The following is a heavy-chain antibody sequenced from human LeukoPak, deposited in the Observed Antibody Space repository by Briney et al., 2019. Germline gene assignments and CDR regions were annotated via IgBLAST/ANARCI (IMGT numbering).Heavy chain of an antibody. Sequence: VASVTVSCKASGYTFTGYYMHWVRQAPGQGLEWMGWISPNSGGTNYAQKFQGWVTMTRDTSISTAYMELSRLRSDDTAVYYCARGGLASYSSGWYTDIDGMDVWGQGTTVTVSS. CDR3: ARGGLASYSSGWYTDIDGMDV. CDR2: ISPNSGGT. J-gene: IGHJ6*02. D-gene: IGHD6-19*01. V-gene: IGHV1-2*04. CDR1: GYTFTGYY.